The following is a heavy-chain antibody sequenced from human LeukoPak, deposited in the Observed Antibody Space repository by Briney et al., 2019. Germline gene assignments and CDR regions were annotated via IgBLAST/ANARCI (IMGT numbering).Heavy chain of an antibody. CDR3: ARTTEGGYTYDYFYYYMDV. Sequence: SETLSLTCTVSGYSISSGYYWGWIRRPPGKGLEWIGSIYHSGSTYHNPSLKSRATISVDTSKNQFSLKLSSVTAADTAVYYCARTTEGGYTYDYFYYYMDVWGKGTTVTISS. V-gene: IGHV4-38-2*02. J-gene: IGHJ6*03. CDR2: IYHSGST. D-gene: IGHD5-18*01. CDR1: GYSISSGYY.